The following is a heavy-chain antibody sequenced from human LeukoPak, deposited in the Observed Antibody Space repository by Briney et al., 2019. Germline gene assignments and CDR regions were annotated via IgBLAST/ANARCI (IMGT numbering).Heavy chain of an antibody. Sequence: SETLSLTCTVSGGSISSGDYYWSWIRQPPGKGLEWIGYIYYSGSTYYNPSLKSRVTISVDTSKNRFSLKLSSVTAADTAVYYCARGSEESFDYWGQGTLVTVSS. V-gene: IGHV4-30-4*01. CDR2: IYYSGST. CDR1: GGSISSGDYY. CDR3: ARGSEESFDY. J-gene: IGHJ4*02.